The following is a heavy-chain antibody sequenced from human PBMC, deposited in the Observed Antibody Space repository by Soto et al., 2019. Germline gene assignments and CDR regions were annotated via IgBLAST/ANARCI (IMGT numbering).Heavy chain of an antibody. Sequence: EVQLVESGGGLIQPGGSLRLSCAASGFAVSSKYMTWVRQAPGKGLEWVSVIYGGGTTYDADSVKGRFTISRETSKNTLYLEMNSLRAEDTAVYYCAQTTGWPGFDFWGQGTLVTVSS. V-gene: IGHV3-53*01. CDR2: IYGGGTT. D-gene: IGHD6-19*01. CDR3: AQTTGWPGFDF. J-gene: IGHJ4*02. CDR1: GFAVSSKY.